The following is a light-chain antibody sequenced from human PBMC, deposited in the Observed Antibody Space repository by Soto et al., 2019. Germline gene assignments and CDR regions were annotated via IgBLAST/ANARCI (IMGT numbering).Light chain of an antibody. V-gene: IGKV3-20*01. Sequence: EIVLMQSAGTLSWSSGERATLSCGASQSVGKYLVWYQQKPGQAPRLLIYDASNRATGIPDRFSGSGSGTDFTLTISRLETEDFAVYYCQQYGTAPWTFGQGTKVDIK. J-gene: IGKJ1*01. CDR3: QQYGTAPWT. CDR2: DAS. CDR1: QSVGKY.